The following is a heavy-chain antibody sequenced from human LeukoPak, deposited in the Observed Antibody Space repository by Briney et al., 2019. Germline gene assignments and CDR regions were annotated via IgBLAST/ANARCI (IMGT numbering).Heavy chain of an antibody. CDR2: IYYSGST. Sequence: SQTLSLTCTVSGGSISSGGYYWSWIRQHPGKGLEWIGYIYYSGSTYYNPSLKSRVTISVDTSKNQFSLKLGSVTAADTAVFYCARESRLYSSSWYFDYWGQGTLVTVSS. CDR3: ARESRLYSSSWYFDY. V-gene: IGHV4-31*03. D-gene: IGHD6-13*01. CDR1: GGSISSGGYY. J-gene: IGHJ4*02.